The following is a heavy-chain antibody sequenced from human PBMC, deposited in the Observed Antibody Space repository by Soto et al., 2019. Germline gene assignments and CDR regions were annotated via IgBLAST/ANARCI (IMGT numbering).Heavy chain of an antibody. CDR2: ISYDGSNK. CDR1: GFTFSSYG. D-gene: IGHD6-6*01. CDR3: VKVQQLVPYYYYGMDV. V-gene: IGHV3-30*18. Sequence: QVQLVESGGGVVQPGRSLRLSCAASGFTFSSYGMHWVRQAPGKGLEWVAVISYDGSNKYYADSVKGRFTISRDNSKNTLYLQMNSLRAEDTAVYYCVKVQQLVPYYYYGMDVWGQGTTVTVSS. J-gene: IGHJ6*02.